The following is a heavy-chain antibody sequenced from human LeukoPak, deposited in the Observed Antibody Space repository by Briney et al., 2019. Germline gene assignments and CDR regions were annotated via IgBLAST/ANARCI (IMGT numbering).Heavy chain of an antibody. CDR1: GYTFTSYG. V-gene: IGHV1-18*01. Sequence: ASVKVSCKASGYTFTSYGISWVRQAPGQGLEWMGWISAYNGNTNYAQKLQGRVTMTTDTSTSTAYMEPRSLRSDDTAVYYCARSGSMVSYYYGMDVWGQGTTVTVSS. D-gene: IGHD5-18*01. CDR2: ISAYNGNT. CDR3: ARSGSMVSYYYGMDV. J-gene: IGHJ6*02.